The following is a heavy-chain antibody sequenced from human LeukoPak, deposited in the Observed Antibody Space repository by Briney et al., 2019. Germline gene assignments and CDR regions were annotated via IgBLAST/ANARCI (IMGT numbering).Heavy chain of an antibody. CDR1: GGTFSSYA. D-gene: IGHD1-26*01. CDR3: ARSTPQLIGGATRNAFEI. J-gene: IGHJ3*02. CDR2: IIPIFGTA. V-gene: IGHV1-69*05. Sequence: SVKVSCKASGGTFSSYAISWVRQAPGQGLEWMGGIIPIFGTANYAQKFQGKVTITTDGSTSTAYMELSSLRSEDTAVYYCARSTPQLIGGATRNAFEIWGQGTMVTVSS.